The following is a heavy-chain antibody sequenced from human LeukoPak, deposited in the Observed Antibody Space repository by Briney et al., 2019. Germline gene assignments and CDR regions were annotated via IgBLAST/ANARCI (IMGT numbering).Heavy chain of an antibody. J-gene: IGHJ3*02. D-gene: IGHD3-9*01. Sequence: PSETLSLTCSVSGGSISSYYWSWIRQPPGKGLEWIGYIYYSGSTNYNPSLKSRVIISVDTSKKQFSLKLSSVTAADTAVYYCAREGIYDILTGYSRDAFDIWGQGTMVTVSS. CDR2: IYYSGST. V-gene: IGHV4-59*01. CDR3: AREGIYDILTGYSRDAFDI. CDR1: GGSISSYY.